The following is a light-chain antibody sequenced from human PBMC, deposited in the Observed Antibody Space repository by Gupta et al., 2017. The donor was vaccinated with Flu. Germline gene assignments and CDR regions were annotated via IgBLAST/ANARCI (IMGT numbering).Light chain of an antibody. Sequence: TATSTCTGNSNNVGNHGAKWLQKHQGHPPKVLSDRNNKRPSGISERFSASRSGTTASLTISGLQPEDEADYYCSAWDSSLNDAVFGGGTKLTVL. CDR3: SAWDSSLNDAV. V-gene: IGLV10-54*04. CDR1: SNNVGNHG. CDR2: RNN. J-gene: IGLJ3*02.